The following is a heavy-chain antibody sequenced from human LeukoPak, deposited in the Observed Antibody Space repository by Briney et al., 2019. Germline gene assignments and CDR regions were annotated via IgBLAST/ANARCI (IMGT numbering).Heavy chain of an antibody. CDR3: AKKRWLHSPFDY. Sequence: GGSLRLSCAASGFTFSSYGMHWVRQAPGKGLEWVAFIRYDGSNKYYADSVKGRFTISRDNSKNTLYLQMNSLRAEDTAVYYCAKKRWLHSPFDYWGQGTLVTVSS. D-gene: IGHD5-24*01. V-gene: IGHV3-30*02. J-gene: IGHJ4*02. CDR2: IRYDGSNK. CDR1: GFTFSSYG.